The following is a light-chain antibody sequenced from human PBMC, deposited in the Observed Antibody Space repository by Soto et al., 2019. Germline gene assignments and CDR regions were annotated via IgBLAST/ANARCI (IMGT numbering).Light chain of an antibody. J-gene: IGLJ1*01. CDR1: SSDVGGYNY. Sequence: QSVLTQPASVSGSPGQSITISCTGTSSDVGGYNYVSWYQQHPGKAPKLMIYDVSNRPSGVSNRFSGSKSGNTASLTISGLQAEDEADYYCSSYTSSSIPHVFGTGTKV. V-gene: IGLV2-14*01. CDR2: DVS. CDR3: SSYTSSSIPHV.